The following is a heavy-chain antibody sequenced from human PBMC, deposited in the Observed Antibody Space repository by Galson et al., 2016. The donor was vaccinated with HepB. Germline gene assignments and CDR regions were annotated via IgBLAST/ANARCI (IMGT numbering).Heavy chain of an antibody. CDR1: GYSFSNFW. CDR2: IYPDDSDP. D-gene: IGHD3-22*01. V-gene: IGHV5-51*01. CDR3: ARPRGIYSGSPPFAY. J-gene: IGHJ4*02. Sequence: QSGAEVKKPGESLKISCQGSGYSFSNFWIGWVRQLPGKGLEWMAIIYPDDSDPRYSPSFQGHVTISAEKSINTAYLQWTSLKASDTGVYYCARPRGIYSGSPPFAYWGQGTLVTVSS.